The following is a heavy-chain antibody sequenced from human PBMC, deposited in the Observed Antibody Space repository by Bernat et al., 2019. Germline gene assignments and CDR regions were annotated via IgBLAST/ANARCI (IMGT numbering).Heavy chain of an antibody. D-gene: IGHD5-12*01. CDR1: GFTFSSYG. J-gene: IGHJ5*02. V-gene: IGHV3-30*18. CDR3: AKDLERWLRTFNFFDP. Sequence: QVQLVESGGGVVQPGRSLRLSCAASGFTFSSYGMHWVRQAPGKGLVWVAVISYDGSNKYYADSVKGRFTISRDNSKNTLYLQMNSLRAEDTAVYYCAKDLERWLRTFNFFDPWGQGTLVTVSS. CDR2: ISYDGSNK.